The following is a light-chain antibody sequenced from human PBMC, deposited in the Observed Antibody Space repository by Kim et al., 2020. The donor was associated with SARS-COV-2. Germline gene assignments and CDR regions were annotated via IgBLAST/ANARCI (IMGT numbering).Light chain of an antibody. J-gene: IGLJ2*01. Sequence: SSELTQDPAVSVALGQTVRITCQGDSLRTYYASWYQQKPGQAPVLVIFGKYNRPSGIPDRFSGSSSGNTASLTITGAQAEDEADYYCNSRDRCLNHVIFGGGTQLTVL. CDR1: SLRTYY. CDR2: GKY. V-gene: IGLV3-19*01. CDR3: NSRDRCLNHVI.